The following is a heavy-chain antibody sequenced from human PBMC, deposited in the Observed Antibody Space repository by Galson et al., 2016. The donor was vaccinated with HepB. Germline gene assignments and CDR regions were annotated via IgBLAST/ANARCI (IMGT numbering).Heavy chain of an antibody. CDR3: ARDRLGGRPTYYYYYDVDL. Sequence: SLRLSCAASGFTFSSYWMTWVRQAPGKGLEWVANIKRDGSQNDYVDSVKGRFTISRDNSESTVYLQMNSLRVEDTAVYYCARDRLGGRPTYYYYYDVDLWGQGTTVTVPS. CDR1: GFTFSSYW. J-gene: IGHJ6*02. D-gene: IGHD5-12*01. V-gene: IGHV3-7*01. CDR2: IKRDGSQN.